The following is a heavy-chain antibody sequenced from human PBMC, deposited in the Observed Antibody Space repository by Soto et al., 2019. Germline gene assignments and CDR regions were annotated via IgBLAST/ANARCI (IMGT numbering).Heavy chain of an antibody. CDR1: GFTFSVYS. Sequence: EVQLVESGGGSVQPGGSLRLSCAASGFTFSVYSMNWIRQAPGKGLQWVSYMTSDMKTIHYADSVKGRFTISRDNAKNLVYLQMTSLRDEDTAVYYCARSVEGHFDYWGQGALVTVSS. J-gene: IGHJ4*02. V-gene: IGHV3-48*02. CDR2: MTSDMKTI. CDR3: ARSVEGHFDY. D-gene: IGHD6-19*01.